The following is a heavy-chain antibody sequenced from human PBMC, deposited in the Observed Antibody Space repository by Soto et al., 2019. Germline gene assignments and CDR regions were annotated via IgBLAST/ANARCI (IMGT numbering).Heavy chain of an antibody. D-gene: IGHD1-1*01. CDR1: GGSISSGGYS. Sequence: QLQLQESGSGLVKPSQTLSLTCAVSGGSISSGGYSWSWIRQPPGKGLEWIGYIYHSGSTYYNPSLKSRVXXSXDXXKNQFSLKLSSVTAADTAVYYGDRRNRHYYYGMDVWGQGTTVTVSS. CDR2: IYHSGST. V-gene: IGHV4-30-2*01. J-gene: IGHJ6*02. CDR3: DRRNRHYYYGMDV.